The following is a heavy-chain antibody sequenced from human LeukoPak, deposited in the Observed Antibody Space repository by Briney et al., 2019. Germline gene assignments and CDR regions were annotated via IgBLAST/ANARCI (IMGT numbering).Heavy chain of an antibody. CDR2: INPSDGST. D-gene: IGHD1-1*01. Sequence: ASVKVSCKASGYTFTSYYMHWVRQAPGQGLEWMGIINPSDGSTSYAQKFQGRVTMTRDTSTSTVYMELSSLRSGDTAVYYCARVASRWERLGWFDPWGQGTLVTVSS. CDR1: GYTFTSYY. J-gene: IGHJ5*02. V-gene: IGHV1-46*01. CDR3: ARVASRWERLGWFDP.